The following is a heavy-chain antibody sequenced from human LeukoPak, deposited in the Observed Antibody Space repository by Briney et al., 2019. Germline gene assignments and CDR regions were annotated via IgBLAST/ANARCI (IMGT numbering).Heavy chain of an antibody. J-gene: IGHJ5*02. D-gene: IGHD2-2*01. CDR3: ARVKVYCSSTSCPLGWFDP. V-gene: IGHV4-34*01. CDR1: GGSFSGYY. CDR2: INHSGST. Sequence: SETLSLTCAVYGGSFSGYYRSWIRQPPGEGLEWIGEINHSGSTNYNPSLKSRVTISVDTSKNQFSLKLSSVTAADTAVYYCARVKVYCSSTSCPLGWFDPWGQGTLVTVSS.